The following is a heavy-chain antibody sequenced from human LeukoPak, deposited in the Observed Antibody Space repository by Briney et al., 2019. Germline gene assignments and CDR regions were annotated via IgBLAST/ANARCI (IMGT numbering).Heavy chain of an antibody. Sequence: GESLKISCKGSGYSFTSYWIGWVRQMPGKGLEWTGIIYPGDSDTRYSPSFQGQVTISADKSISTAYLQWSSLKASDTAMYYCATLWGGSGSYHTTSRAFDIWGQGTMVTVSS. D-gene: IGHD3-10*01. V-gene: IGHV5-51*01. CDR3: ATLWGGSGSYHTTSRAFDI. J-gene: IGHJ3*02. CDR1: GYSFTSYW. CDR2: IYPGDSDT.